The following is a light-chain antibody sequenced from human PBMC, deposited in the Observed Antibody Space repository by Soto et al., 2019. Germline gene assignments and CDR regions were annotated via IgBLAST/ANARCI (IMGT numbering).Light chain of an antibody. CDR1: SRDVGGYNY. V-gene: IGLV2-14*01. Sequence: QSALTQPASVSGSPGQSITISCTGTSRDVGGYNYVSWYQQHPDRAPKFMIYEVSNRPSGVSNRFSGSKSGNTASLTISGLQAEDEADYYCSSFTSSSTLVVFGAGTKVTVL. CDR2: EVS. CDR3: SSFTSSSTLVV. J-gene: IGLJ1*01.